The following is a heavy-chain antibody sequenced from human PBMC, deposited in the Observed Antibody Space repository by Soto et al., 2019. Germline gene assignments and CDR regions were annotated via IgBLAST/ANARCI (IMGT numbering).Heavy chain of an antibody. V-gene: IGHV3-48*01. CDR2: ISSSSSTI. CDR1: GFTFSSYS. Sequence: PGGSLRLSCAASGFTFSSYSMNWVRQAPGKGLEWVSYISSSSSTIYYADSVKGRFTISRDNAKNSLYLQMNSLRAEDTAVYYCARDDLYYDFRSGYFDWGQGTLVTVSS. J-gene: IGHJ4*02. D-gene: IGHD3-3*01. CDR3: ARDDLYYDFRSGYFD.